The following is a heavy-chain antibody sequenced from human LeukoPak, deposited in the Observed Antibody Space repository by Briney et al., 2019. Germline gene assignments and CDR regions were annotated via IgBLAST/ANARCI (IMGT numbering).Heavy chain of an antibody. CDR3: ARHGGRLVGATSYFDY. CDR1: GGSFSGYY. V-gene: IGHV4-34*01. Sequence: PSETLSLTCAVYGGSFSGYYWSWIRQPPGKGLEWIGEINHSGSTNYNPSLKSRVTISVDTSKNQFSLKLSSVTATDTAVYYCARHGGRLVGATSYFDYWGQGTLVTVSS. CDR2: INHSGST. J-gene: IGHJ4*02. D-gene: IGHD1-26*01.